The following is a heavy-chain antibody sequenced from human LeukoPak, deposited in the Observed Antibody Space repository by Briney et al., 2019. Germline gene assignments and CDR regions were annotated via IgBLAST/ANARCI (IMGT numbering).Heavy chain of an antibody. CDR2: IYYSGST. CDR1: GGSISSSSYY. CDR3: ARHVFSRGITIFGVVTPQSNYFDY. V-gene: IGHV4-39*01. Sequence: SETLSLTCSVSGGSISSSSYYWGWIRQPPGKGLEWIGSIYYSGSTYYNPSLKSRVTISVDTSKNQFSLKLSSVTAADTAVHYCARHVFSRGITIFGVVTPQSNYFDYWGQGTLVTVSS. J-gene: IGHJ4*02. D-gene: IGHD3-3*01.